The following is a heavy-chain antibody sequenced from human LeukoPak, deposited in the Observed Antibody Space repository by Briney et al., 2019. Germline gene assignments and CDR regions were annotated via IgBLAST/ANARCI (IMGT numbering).Heavy chain of an antibody. D-gene: IGHD4-17*01. J-gene: IGHJ1*01. CDR1: GFTFSDYY. Sequence: GGSLRLSCAASGFTFSDYYMSWIRQAPGKGLEWVSYISSSSSYTNYADSVKGRFTISRDNSKNTLYLQMNSLRAEDTAVYYCARGAYGDYSEYFQHWGQGTLVTVSS. V-gene: IGHV3-11*06. CDR2: ISSSSSYT. CDR3: ARGAYGDYSEYFQH.